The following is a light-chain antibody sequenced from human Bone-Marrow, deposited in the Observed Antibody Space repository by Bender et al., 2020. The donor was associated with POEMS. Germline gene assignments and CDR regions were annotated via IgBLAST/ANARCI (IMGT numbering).Light chain of an antibody. CDR1: QLGDQY. CDR3: QAGDTSSVV. V-gene: IGLV3-1*01. Sequence: SYGLTQPPSVSVSPGHTANITCSGDQLGDQYASWYQLKPGQSPVLVIYEDNKRPSGIPERFSGSNSGNIATLTISGTKALDEADYYCQAGDTSSVVFGGGTKLTI. J-gene: IGLJ3*02. CDR2: EDN.